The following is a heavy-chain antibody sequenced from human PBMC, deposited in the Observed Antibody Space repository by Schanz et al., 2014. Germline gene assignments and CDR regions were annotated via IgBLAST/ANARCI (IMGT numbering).Heavy chain of an antibody. CDR2: ISGDGTTT. CDR1: GFTFSVYW. Sequence: VQLVESGGGLVKPGGSLRLSCAASGFTFSVYWMHWVRQPPGEGLVSVSRISGDGTTTNYAGSVKGRFTISRDGSKNTLYLQMNSLRAEDTAVYYCARKTDSSGTGDYWGQGTLVTVSS. D-gene: IGHD6-19*01. J-gene: IGHJ4*02. CDR3: ARKTDSSGTGDY. V-gene: IGHV3-74*02.